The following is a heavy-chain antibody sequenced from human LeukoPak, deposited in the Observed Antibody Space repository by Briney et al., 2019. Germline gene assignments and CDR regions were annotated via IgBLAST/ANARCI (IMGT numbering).Heavy chain of an antibody. CDR3: ARGVGATTTHLGY. D-gene: IGHD1-26*01. CDR2: INPNSGGT. CDR1: GYTFTAYY. J-gene: IGHJ4*02. V-gene: IGHV1-2*04. Sequence: ASVRVSCKASGYTFTAYYLHWVRQAPGQGLEWMGWINPNSGGTNYAQKFKGWVTPTRDTSINTTYMELSRLASDVTAVYYCARGVGATTTHLGYWGQGTLVTVSS.